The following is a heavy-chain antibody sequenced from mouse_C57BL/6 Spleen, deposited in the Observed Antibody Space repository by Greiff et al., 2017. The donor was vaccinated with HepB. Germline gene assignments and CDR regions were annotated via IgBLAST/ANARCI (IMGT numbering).Heavy chain of an antibody. CDR3: ARIGGGSWFAY. CDR1: GFTFSDYG. V-gene: IGHV5-17*01. D-gene: IGHD1-1*02. CDR2: ISSGSSTI. Sequence: EVQLVESRGGLVKPGGSLKLSCAASGFTFSDYGMHWVRQAPEKGLEWVAYISSGSSTIYYADTVKGRFTISRDNAKNTLFLQMTSLRSEDTAMYYCARIGGGSWFAYWGQGTLVTVSA. J-gene: IGHJ3*01.